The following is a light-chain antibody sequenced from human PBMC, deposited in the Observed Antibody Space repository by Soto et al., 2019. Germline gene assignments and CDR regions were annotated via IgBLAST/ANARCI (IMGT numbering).Light chain of an antibody. V-gene: IGKV3-20*01. CDR1: QSVSSTY. CDR3: QQYHTSPIT. J-gene: IGKJ5*01. CDR2: GAS. Sequence: EIVLTQSPGTLSLSPGERATLSCRASQSVSSTYLGWYQQKPGQAPRLLIYGASIRATGIPDRFSGSGSGTDFTLTISRLEPEDFAVYYCQQYHTSPITFGQGTRLEI.